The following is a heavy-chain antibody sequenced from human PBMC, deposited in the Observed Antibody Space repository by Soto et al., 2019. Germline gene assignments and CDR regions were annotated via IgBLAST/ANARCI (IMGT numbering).Heavy chain of an antibody. CDR2: INNRGTI. V-gene: IGHV4-4*02. Sequence: PTEARSLTSADSNGSSSRITCWSFDRQAPGKGLEWIGEINNRGTINYNPSLQKRVNISVNKSKNQFSLGLNCETGAETAVYYCAKDGAPSFGSWFDSWGQGSLVPVSS. CDR1: NGSSSRITC. J-gene: IGHJ5*01. CDR3: AKDGAPSFGSWFDS. D-gene: IGHD3-10*01.